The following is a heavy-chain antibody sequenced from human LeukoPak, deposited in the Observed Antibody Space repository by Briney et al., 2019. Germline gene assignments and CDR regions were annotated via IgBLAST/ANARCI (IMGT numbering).Heavy chain of an antibody. J-gene: IGHJ4*02. D-gene: IGHD2-2*01. CDR1: GYSISSGRY. CDR2: VFHSGTT. Sequence: PSEPLSLTCAVSGYSISSGRYWGWIRQPPGKGLEWIGSVFHSGTTYYNPSLKSRVTISVDTSKNQFSLNLGSVTAADTAVYYCARSLSTAGTDYWGQGTLVTVSS. CDR3: ARSLSTAGTDY. V-gene: IGHV4-38-2*01.